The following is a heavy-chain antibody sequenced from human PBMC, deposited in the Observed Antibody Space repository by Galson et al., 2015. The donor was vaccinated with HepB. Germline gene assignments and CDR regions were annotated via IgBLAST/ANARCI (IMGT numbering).Heavy chain of an antibody. CDR1: GFTFSSYG. V-gene: IGHV3-30*18. Sequence: SLRLSCAASGFTFSSYGMHWVRQAPGKGLEWVAVISYDGSNKYYADSVKGRFTISRDNPKNTLYLQMNSLRAEDTAVYYCAKDELPTTYYYYGMDVWGQGTTVTVSS. CDR2: ISYDGSNK. D-gene: IGHD1-1*01. J-gene: IGHJ6*02. CDR3: AKDELPTTYYYYGMDV.